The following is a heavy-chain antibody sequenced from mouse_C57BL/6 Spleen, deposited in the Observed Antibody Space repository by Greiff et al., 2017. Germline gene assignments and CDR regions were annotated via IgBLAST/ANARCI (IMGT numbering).Heavy chain of an antibody. Sequence: EVMLVESGGGLVKPGGSLKLSCAASGFTFSSYAMSWVRQTPEKRLEWVATICAGGGYTYYTENVKGRFTITRDNANNNLYLQMSHLKSEDTAIYYCARDKITTVSYFDYWGQGTTLTVSS. CDR3: ARDKITTVSYFDY. D-gene: IGHD1-1*01. CDR2: ICAGGGYT. CDR1: GFTFSSYA. J-gene: IGHJ2*01. V-gene: IGHV5-4*01.